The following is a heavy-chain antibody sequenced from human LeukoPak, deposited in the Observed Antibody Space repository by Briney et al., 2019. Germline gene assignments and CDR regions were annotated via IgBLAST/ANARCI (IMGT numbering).Heavy chain of an antibody. V-gene: IGHV3-11*01. J-gene: IGHJ4*02. Sequence: PGGSLRLSCVASGFTFSDYHMTWIRRAPGKGLEWVSFTSNTGGTTYYADSVRDRFTISRDNTKNSLYLQMNSLRADDTAVYYCARGGNMGSAPFDYWGQGTLVTVSS. CDR2: TSNTGGTT. CDR1: GFTFSDYH. CDR3: ARGGNMGSAPFDY. D-gene: IGHD1/OR15-1a*01.